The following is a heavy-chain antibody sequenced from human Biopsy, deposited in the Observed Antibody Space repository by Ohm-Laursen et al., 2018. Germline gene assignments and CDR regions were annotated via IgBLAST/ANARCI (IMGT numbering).Heavy chain of an antibody. Sequence: SVKVSCKVSGYTLTDLSMHWVRQAPGKGLEWMGGFAPENGKTIYAQKFQGRVTMTEDTSTDTAYMELSNLRSEDTAVYYCAARSQGDITYYYYGMDVWGQGTTVTVSS. CDR1: GYTLTDLS. CDR2: FAPENGKT. CDR3: AARSQGDITYYYYGMDV. D-gene: IGHD1-26*01. J-gene: IGHJ6*02. V-gene: IGHV1-24*01.